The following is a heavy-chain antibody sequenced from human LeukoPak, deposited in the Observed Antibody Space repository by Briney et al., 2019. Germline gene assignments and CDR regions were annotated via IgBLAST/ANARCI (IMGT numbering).Heavy chain of an antibody. Sequence: GSLRLSCAASGFTFSSYWMHWVRQAPGRGLVWVSRIKSDGKTNYADSVKGRFTISRDNAKNTVSLQMNSLRAEDTGVYYCARAPSEIGGYYPEYFRHWGQGTLVTVSS. V-gene: IGHV3-74*01. CDR2: IKSDGKT. CDR1: GFTFSSYW. CDR3: ARAPSEIGGYYPEYFRH. D-gene: IGHD3-22*01. J-gene: IGHJ1*01.